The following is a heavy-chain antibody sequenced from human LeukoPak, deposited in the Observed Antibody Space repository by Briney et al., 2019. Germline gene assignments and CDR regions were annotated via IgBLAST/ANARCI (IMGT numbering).Heavy chain of an antibody. CDR1: GGSISSSSYN. CDR2: IHYSGST. V-gene: IGHV4-39*01. Sequence: PSETLSLTCTVSGGSISSSSYNWGWIRQPPGKGLEWIGSIHYSGSTYYNPSLKSRVTISVDTSKNQFSLKLSSVTAADTAVYYCARHLYSNYDRYYYMDVWGKGTTVTVSS. CDR3: ARHLYSNYDRYYYMDV. D-gene: IGHD4-11*01. J-gene: IGHJ6*03.